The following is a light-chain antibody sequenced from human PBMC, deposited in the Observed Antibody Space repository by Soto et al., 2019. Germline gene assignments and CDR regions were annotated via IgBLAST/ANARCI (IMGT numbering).Light chain of an antibody. CDR3: QQYGSSGT. Sequence: EIGLTQSPGTLSLSPGERATLSWRASQSVSNSYLAWYQQKPGQAPRLLIYGASNRATGIPDRCSGSASGTDFTLTISRMEPEEFAVYYCQQYGSSGTFGQGTKVDIK. V-gene: IGKV3-20*01. CDR1: QSVSNSY. J-gene: IGKJ1*01. CDR2: GAS.